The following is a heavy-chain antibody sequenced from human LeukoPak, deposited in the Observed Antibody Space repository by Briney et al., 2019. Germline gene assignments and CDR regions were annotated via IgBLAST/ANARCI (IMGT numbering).Heavy chain of an antibody. CDR2: IYYSGST. Sequence: PSETLSLTCTVSGGSISSSSYYWGSIRQPPGKGLEWIGSIYYSGSTYYNPSLKSRVTISVDTSKNQFSLKLSSVTAADTAVYYCGRYDSGYATWGQGTLVTVSS. CDR1: GGSISSSSYY. J-gene: IGHJ4*02. V-gene: IGHV4-39*01. CDR3: GRYDSGYAT. D-gene: IGHD5-12*01.